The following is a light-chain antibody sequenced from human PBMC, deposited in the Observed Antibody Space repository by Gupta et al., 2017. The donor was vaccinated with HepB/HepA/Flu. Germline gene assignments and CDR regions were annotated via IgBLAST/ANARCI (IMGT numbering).Light chain of an antibody. Sequence: EIVLTQSPATLSLSPGEGATLSCGASQSLSSSYLAWFQQKDGRAPRLLIYDGSMRATGITDRFSGSGSGTDFTLTISRLEPEDFAVYYCQQYDRSPGTFGQGTKLEIK. V-gene: IGKV3D-20*01. CDR3: QQYDRSPGT. J-gene: IGKJ2*01. CDR1: QSLSSSY. CDR2: DGS.